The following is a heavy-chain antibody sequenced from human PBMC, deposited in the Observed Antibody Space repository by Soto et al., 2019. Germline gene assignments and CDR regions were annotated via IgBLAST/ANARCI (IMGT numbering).Heavy chain of an antibody. Sequence: SGPTLVNPTQTLTLTCTFSGFSLSTSGVGVGWIRQPPGKALEWLALIYWDDDKRYSPSLKSRLTIAKDTSEKQVVLTMTNMDTVDTATYYCVQSRCGGDCLEIYSSHAYNGLDVWGQGTTVTVSS. CDR3: VQSRCGGDCLEIYSSHAYNGLDV. CDR1: GFSLSTSGVG. V-gene: IGHV2-5*02. D-gene: IGHD2-21*02. CDR2: IYWDDDK. J-gene: IGHJ6*02.